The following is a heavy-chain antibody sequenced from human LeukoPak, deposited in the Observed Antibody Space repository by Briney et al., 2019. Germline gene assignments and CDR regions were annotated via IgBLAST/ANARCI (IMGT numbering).Heavy chain of an antibody. J-gene: IGHJ4*02. V-gene: IGHV4-39*02. CDR1: GGSISSSSYY. CDR2: IYYSGST. Sequence: SETLSLTCTVSGGSISSSSYYWGWIRQPPGKGLEWIGSIYYSGSTYYSPSLKSRVTISVDTSKNQFSLKLSSVTAADTAVYYCARDYGYSSGSGDYWGQGTLVTVSS. CDR3: ARDYGYSSGSGDY. D-gene: IGHD6-19*01.